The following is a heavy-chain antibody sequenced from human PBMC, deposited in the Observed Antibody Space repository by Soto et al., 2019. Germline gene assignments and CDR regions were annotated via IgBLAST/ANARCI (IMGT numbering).Heavy chain of an antibody. CDR3: ASERPDGARLDP. CDR2: IYHSGST. V-gene: IGHV4-30-4*01. Sequence: QVQLQESGPGLVKPSQTLSLTCTVSGGSISSGDYYWSWIRQPPGKGLEWIGYIYHSGSTYYHPSPTSRVTISVDTSKNQFSLKLSSVTAADTAVYYCASERPDGARLDPWGQGTLVTVSS. CDR1: GGSISSGDYY. J-gene: IGHJ5*02. D-gene: IGHD6-6*01.